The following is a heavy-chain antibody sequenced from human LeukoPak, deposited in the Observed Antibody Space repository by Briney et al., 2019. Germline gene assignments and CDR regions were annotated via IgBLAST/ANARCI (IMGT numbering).Heavy chain of an antibody. CDR2: IRGSGGST. V-gene: IGHV3-23*01. J-gene: IGHJ4*02. CDR1: GFIFSSYA. Sequence: VQPGGSLRLSCAASGFIFSSYAMSWVRQAPGKGLEWVSAIRGSGGSTYYADSVKGRFTISRDNSKNTLYLQMDSLRAEDTAVYYCAKDGATNNYFDYWGQGTLVTVSS. CDR3: AKDGATNNYFDY. D-gene: IGHD5-12*01.